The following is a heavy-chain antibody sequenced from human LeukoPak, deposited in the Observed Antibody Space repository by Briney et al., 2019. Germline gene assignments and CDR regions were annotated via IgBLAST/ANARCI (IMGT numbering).Heavy chain of an antibody. CDR3: ARDSSWHVPVPENPVAFDY. CDR1: GFTFSSYS. J-gene: IGHJ4*02. D-gene: IGHD6-13*01. Sequence: GGSLRLSCAASGFTFSSYSMNWVRQAPGKGLEWVSSISSSSSYIYYADSVKGRFTISRDNAKNSLYLQMNSLRAEDTAVYYCARDSSWHVPVPENPVAFDYWGQGTLVTVSS. V-gene: IGHV3-21*01. CDR2: ISSSSSYI.